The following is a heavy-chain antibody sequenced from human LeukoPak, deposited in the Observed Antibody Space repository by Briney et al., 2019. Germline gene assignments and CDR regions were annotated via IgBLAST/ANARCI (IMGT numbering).Heavy chain of an antibody. CDR2: IYYSGST. CDR3: ARDLGQWGDY. J-gene: IGHJ4*02. Sequence: KASETLSLTCTVSGGSISSSSYYWGWIRQPPGKGLEWIGSIYYSGSTYYNPSLKSRVTISVDTSKNQFSLKLSSVTAADTAVYYCARDLGQWGDYWGQGTLVTVSS. D-gene: IGHD1-26*01. V-gene: IGHV4-39*07. CDR1: GGSISSSSYY.